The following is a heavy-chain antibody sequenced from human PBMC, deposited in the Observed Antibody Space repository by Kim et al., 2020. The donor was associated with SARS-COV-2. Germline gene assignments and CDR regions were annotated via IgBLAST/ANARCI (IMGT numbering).Heavy chain of an antibody. CDR1: GYTFNSYY. CDR2: INPSGGST. D-gene: IGHD3-9*01. J-gene: IGHJ4*02. CDR3: ARGSPVYYDILTGYYRDY. Sequence: ASVKVSCKASGYTFNSYYMHRVRQAPGQGLEWMGIINPSGGSTSYAQKFQGRVTMTRDTSTSTVYMELSSLRSEDTAVYYCARGSPVYYDILTGYYRDYWGQGTLVTVSS. V-gene: IGHV1-46*02.